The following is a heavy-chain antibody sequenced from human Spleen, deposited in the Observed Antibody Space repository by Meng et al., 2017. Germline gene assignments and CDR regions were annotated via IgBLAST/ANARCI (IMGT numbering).Heavy chain of an antibody. CDR3: ARGPTTMAHDFDY. J-gene: IGHJ4*02. CDR1: GGSFSDYD. V-gene: IGHV4-34*01. D-gene: IGHD4-11*01. Sequence: QVQVEQWGAGLLKPSEPLSLTCVVSGGSFSDYDWSWIRQPPGKGLEWIGEINHSGSTNYNPSLESRATISVDTSQNNLSLKLSSVTAADSAVYYCARGPTTMAHDFDYWGQGTLVTVSS. CDR2: INHSGST.